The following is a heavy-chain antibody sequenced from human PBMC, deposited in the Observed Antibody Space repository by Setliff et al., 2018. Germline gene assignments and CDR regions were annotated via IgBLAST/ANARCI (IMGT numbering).Heavy chain of an antibody. Sequence: ASETLSLTCTVSGGSISSYYWSWIRQPPGKGLEWIGYISSGSTNYNPSLKSRGVISVDSSKKRFSLKVSSVTAADTAVYYCARAIVVVPPNALKVYFDHWGPGVQVTVSS. CDR2: ISSGST. V-gene: IGHV4-4*08. J-gene: IGHJ4*02. D-gene: IGHD2-2*01. CDR3: ARAIVVVPPNALKVYFDH. CDR1: GGSISSYY.